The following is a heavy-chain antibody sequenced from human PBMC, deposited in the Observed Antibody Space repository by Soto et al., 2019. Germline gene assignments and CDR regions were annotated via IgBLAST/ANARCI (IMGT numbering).Heavy chain of an antibody. V-gene: IGHV3-23*01. CDR2: VSGSGEMT. CDR1: GFTFRGDA. J-gene: IGHJ1*01. D-gene: IGHD1-20*01. Sequence: VGSLRLSCVASGFTFRGDAMSWVRQAPGKGLEWVSSVSGSGEMTHYADSVKGRFTISRDNSKNMLYLHMESLRVDDTAVYYCARSEMKYNWNDWGQGTLVTVSS. CDR3: ARSEMKYNWND.